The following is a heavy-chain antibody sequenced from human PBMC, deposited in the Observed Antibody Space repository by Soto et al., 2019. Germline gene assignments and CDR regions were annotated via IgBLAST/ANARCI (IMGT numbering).Heavy chain of an antibody. D-gene: IGHD1-26*01. CDR2: IYYSGST. J-gene: IGHJ5*02. CDR1: GGSISSYY. Sequence: QVQLQESGPGLVKPSETLSLTCTVSGGSISSYYWSWIRQPPGKGLEWIAYIYYSGSTNYNPSLKSRVTISVDTSKKQFSLKLSSVTAADTAVHYCARVLFGRVAWFDPWGQGTLVTVSS. CDR3: ARVLFGRVAWFDP. V-gene: IGHV4-59*01.